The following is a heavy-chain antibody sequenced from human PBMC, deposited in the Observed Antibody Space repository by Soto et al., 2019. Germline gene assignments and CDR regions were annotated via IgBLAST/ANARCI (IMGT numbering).Heavy chain of an antibody. J-gene: IGHJ4*02. D-gene: IGHD2-21*02. Sequence: GASVKVSCKASGYTFTSYAMHWVRQAPGQRLEWMGWINAGNGNTKYSQKFQGRVTITRDTSASTAYMELSSLRSEDTAVYYCARSRVTAIRGILNYWGQGALVTVSS. CDR3: ARSRVTAIRGILNY. CDR2: INAGNGNT. V-gene: IGHV1-3*01. CDR1: GYTFTSYA.